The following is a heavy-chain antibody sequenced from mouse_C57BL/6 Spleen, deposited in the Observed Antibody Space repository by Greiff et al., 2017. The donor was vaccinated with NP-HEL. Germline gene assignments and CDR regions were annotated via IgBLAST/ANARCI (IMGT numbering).Heavy chain of an antibody. CDR3: AREDYSNPYWYFDV. CDR2: INYDGSST. D-gene: IGHD2-5*01. Sequence: EVKLVESEGGLVQPGSSMKLSCTASGFTFSDYYMAWVRQVPEKGLEWVANINYDGSSTYYLDSLKSRFIISRDNAKNILYLQMSSLKSEDTATYYCAREDYSNPYWYFDVWGTGTTVTVSS. CDR1: GFTFSDYY. V-gene: IGHV5-16*01. J-gene: IGHJ1*03.